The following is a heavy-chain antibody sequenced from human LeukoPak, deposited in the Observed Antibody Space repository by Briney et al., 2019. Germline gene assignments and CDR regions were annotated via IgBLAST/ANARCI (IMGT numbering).Heavy chain of an antibody. J-gene: IGHJ1*01. CDR2: IVPVFKTA. CDR1: GGTFSQYV. V-gene: IGHV1-69*01. Sequence: SVKVSCKASGGTFSQYVISWVRQAPGQGLEWMGGIVPVFKTAQYAEKFQGRVTIIADESTRTGYLGLSGLTSEDTAMYYCVRDGDGFEYFRYWGQGTQVTVSS. D-gene: IGHD5-24*01. CDR3: VRDGDGFEYFRY.